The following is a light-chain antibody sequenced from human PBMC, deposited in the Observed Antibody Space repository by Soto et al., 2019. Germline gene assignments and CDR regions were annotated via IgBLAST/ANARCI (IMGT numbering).Light chain of an antibody. CDR1: QSVNAN. J-gene: IGKJ1*01. V-gene: IGKV3-15*01. CDR3: LQYNDWPRT. Sequence: EILMTQSPATLSVSPGERATLSCRASQSVNANLAWYQQKSGRAPRLLIFGASTRATDIPGRFGGSGSGTELTLTISSLQPEDFAVYYCLQYNDWPRTFGQGTKVDIK. CDR2: GAS.